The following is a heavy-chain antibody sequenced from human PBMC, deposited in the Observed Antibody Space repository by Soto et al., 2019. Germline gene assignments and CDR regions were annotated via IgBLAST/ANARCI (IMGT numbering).Heavy chain of an antibody. CDR2: IIPIFGTA. CDR1: GGTFSSYA. J-gene: IGHJ6*02. D-gene: IGHD5-12*01. CDR3: AREGEEGGYSGYERSFYYYGMDV. Sequence: ASVKVSCKASGGTFSSYAISWVRQAPGQGLEWMGGIIPIFGTANYAQKFQGRVTITADKSTSTAYMELSSLRSEDTAVYYCAREGEEGGYSGYERSFYYYGMDVWGQGTTVTVS. V-gene: IGHV1-69*06.